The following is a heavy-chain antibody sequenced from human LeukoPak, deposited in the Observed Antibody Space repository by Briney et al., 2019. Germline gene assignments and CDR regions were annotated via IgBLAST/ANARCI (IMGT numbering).Heavy chain of an antibody. Sequence: SVKVSCKASGGTFSSYAISWVRQAPGQGLEWMGRIIPILGIANYAQKFQGRVTITADKSTSTAYMELSSLRSEDTAVYYCARGGSAIFGVVIIPPSTGYGMDAWGQGTTVTVSS. J-gene: IGHJ6*02. CDR2: IIPILGIA. V-gene: IGHV1-69*04. CDR1: GGTFSSYA. CDR3: ARGGSAIFGVVIIPPSTGYGMDA. D-gene: IGHD3-3*01.